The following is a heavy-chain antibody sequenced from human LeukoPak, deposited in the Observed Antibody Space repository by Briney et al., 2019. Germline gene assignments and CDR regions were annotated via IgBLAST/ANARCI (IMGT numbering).Heavy chain of an antibody. J-gene: IGHJ4*02. Sequence: GGSLRLSCAASGFTFSSYEMNWVRQAPGKGLEWVSYISSSGSTIYYADSVKGRFTISRDNAKNSLYLQMNSLRAEDTALYYCARVGGIAVAGRLDYWGQGTLVTVSS. D-gene: IGHD6-19*01. CDR1: GFTFSSYE. CDR2: ISSSGSTI. V-gene: IGHV3-48*03. CDR3: ARVGGIAVAGRLDY.